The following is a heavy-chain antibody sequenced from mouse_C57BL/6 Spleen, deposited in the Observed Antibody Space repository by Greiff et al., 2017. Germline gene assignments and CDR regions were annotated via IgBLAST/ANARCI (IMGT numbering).Heavy chain of an antibody. D-gene: IGHD1-1*01. CDR1: GYTFTSYW. V-gene: IGHV1-7*01. CDR2: INPSSGYT. CDR3: ARSYYGSNYAMDY. J-gene: IGHJ4*01. Sequence: VQLQQSGAELAKPGASVKLSCKASGYTFTSYWMHWVKQRPGQGLEWIGYINPSSGYTKYNQKFKDKATLTADKSSSTAYMQLSSLTYEDSAVYYCARSYYGSNYAMDYWGQGTSVTVSS.